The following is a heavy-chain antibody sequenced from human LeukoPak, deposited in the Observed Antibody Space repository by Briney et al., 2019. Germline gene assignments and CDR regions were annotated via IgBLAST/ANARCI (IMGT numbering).Heavy chain of an antibody. D-gene: IGHD3-22*01. CDR1: GGSISSYY. Sequence: KTSETLSLTCTVSGGSISSYYWSWIRQPPGKGLEWIGYVHNTGRTNYNPSLKSRVTMSLDTSKNRFTLNLTSVTAADTAVYFCARGGPTSYYDTNGHLDYWGQGTLVTVSS. V-gene: IGHV4-59*01. CDR2: VHNTGRT. CDR3: ARGGPTSYYDTNGHLDY. J-gene: IGHJ4*02.